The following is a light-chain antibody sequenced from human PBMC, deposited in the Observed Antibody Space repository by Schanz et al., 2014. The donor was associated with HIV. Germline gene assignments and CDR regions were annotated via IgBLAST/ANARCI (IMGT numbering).Light chain of an antibody. Sequence: DILMTQSPATLSVSPGERVTLSCRAGQSVRSNLAWYQHKPGQAPRLLIYRASTGATGVPARFSGSGSGTDFTLTISRLEPEDFAVYYCQQYGSSLWTFGQGTKVEIK. CDR3: QQYGSSLWT. CDR1: QSVRSN. CDR2: RAS. J-gene: IGKJ1*01. V-gene: IGKV3-15*01.